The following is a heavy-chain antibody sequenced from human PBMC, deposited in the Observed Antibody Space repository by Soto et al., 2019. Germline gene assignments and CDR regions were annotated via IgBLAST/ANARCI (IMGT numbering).Heavy chain of an antibody. CDR3: TTGIYYDLLTGYHDVAY. J-gene: IGHJ4*02. Sequence: GGSLRLSCAASGFNLSHPWMTWVRQAAGKGLEWVGRIKSETDGGTADYAAPVKGRITISRDDSKNTVYLQMNSLKTEDTAVYYCTTGIYYDLLTGYHDVAYWGQGTLVTVSA. CDR1: GFNLSHPW. V-gene: IGHV3-15*01. D-gene: IGHD3-9*01. CDR2: IKSETDGGTA.